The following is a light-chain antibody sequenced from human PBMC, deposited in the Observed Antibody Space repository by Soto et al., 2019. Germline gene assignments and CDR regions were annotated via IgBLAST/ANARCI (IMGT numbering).Light chain of an antibody. CDR1: QSVSSN. CDR2: DAS. Sequence: EIAMTQSPATLSVSPGERATLSCRASQSVSSNLAWYQQKPGQAPRLLISDASTRATGIPARFSGSGSETEFTLTISSLQSEDFAVYYCQQFNNWPRTFGQGTKVEIK. CDR3: QQFNNWPRT. J-gene: IGKJ1*01. V-gene: IGKV3-15*01.